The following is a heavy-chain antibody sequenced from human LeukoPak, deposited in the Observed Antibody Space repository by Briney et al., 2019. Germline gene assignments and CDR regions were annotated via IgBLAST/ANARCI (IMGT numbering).Heavy chain of an antibody. D-gene: IGHD2-15*01. V-gene: IGHV1-69*01. CDR3: ARAGRGYCSGGSCYVFTY. J-gene: IGHJ4*02. CDR1: GGTFSSYA. Sequence: SVKVSCKASGGTFSSYAISWVRQAPGQGLEWMGGIIPIFGTANYAQKFQGRVTITADESTSKAYMELSSLRSEDTAVYYCARAGRGYCSGGSCYVFTYWGQGTLVTVSS. CDR2: IIPIFGTA.